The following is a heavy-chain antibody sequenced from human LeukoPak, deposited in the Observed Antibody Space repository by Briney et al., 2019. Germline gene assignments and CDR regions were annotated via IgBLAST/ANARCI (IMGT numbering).Heavy chain of an antibody. J-gene: IGHJ5*02. Sequence: SQTLSLTCAISGDSVSSKSAAWNWIRQSPSRGLEWLGRTYYRSKWYHEYAVSVKSRITINPDTSKNQFSLQLNSVTPEDTAVYYYARDNYPIAGSFDPWGQGTLVTVSS. V-gene: IGHV6-1*01. CDR1: GDSVSSKSAA. CDR3: ARDNYPIAGSFDP. CDR2: TYYRSKWYH. D-gene: IGHD6-13*01.